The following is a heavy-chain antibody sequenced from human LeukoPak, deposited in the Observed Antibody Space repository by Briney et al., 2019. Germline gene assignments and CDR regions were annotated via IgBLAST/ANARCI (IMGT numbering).Heavy chain of an antibody. CDR3: ARMVRRVILQGGWFDP. J-gene: IGHJ5*02. V-gene: IGHV4-39*01. CDR2: IYYRGST. D-gene: IGHD3-10*01. CDR1: GGSISSISYY. Sequence: SETLSLTCTVSGGSISSISYYWGWIRQPPGKGLGWIGGIYYRGSTYYNPSPKSRVTISVDPSKNQFSLKLSSGTAADTAVYYCARMVRRVILQGGWFDPWGQGTLVTVSS.